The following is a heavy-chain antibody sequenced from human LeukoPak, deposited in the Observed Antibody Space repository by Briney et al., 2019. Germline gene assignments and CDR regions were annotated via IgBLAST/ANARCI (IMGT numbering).Heavy chain of an antibody. J-gene: IGHJ4*02. CDR2: IKQDGSEK. CDR3: ASTCSSTNCFLSTFDY. D-gene: IGHD2-2*01. V-gene: IGHV3-7*01. CDR1: GFTFSSYS. Sequence: PGGSLRLSCAASGFTFSSYSMSWVRQAPGKGLEWVANIKQDGSEKYYVDSVKGRFTISRDNAKNSLYLQMSSLRAEDTAIYYCASTCSSTNCFLSTFDYWGQGTLVTVSS.